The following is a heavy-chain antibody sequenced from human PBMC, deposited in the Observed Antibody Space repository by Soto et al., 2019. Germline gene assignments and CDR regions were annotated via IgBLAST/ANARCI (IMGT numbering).Heavy chain of an antibody. D-gene: IGHD5-12*01. CDR2: ISTYSGDT. J-gene: IGHJ5*02. CDR1: GYTFFTYD. Sequence: AASVKVSCKASGYTFFTYDISWVRQAPGQGLEWMGWISTYSGDTKYAQKFQGRVTMTTDTSTTTAYLELRSLRSDDTAVYYCARYHGPTTSENWFDPWGQGTLVTVSS. V-gene: IGHV1-18*01. CDR3: ARYHGPTTSENWFDP.